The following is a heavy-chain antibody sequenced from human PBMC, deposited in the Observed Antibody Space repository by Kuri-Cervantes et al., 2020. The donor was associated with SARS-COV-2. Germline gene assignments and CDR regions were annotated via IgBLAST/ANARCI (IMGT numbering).Heavy chain of an antibody. Sequence: GGSLRLSGAASGFTFSSYAMSWVRQAPGKGLEWVSLITGSGDNTYYADPVRGRFTISRDNSRNTLYLQMNSLRTEDTAVYYCAKGGPMVRGEIRNNWFDPWGQGTRVTVSS. J-gene: IGHJ5*02. V-gene: IGHV3-23*01. D-gene: IGHD3-10*01. CDR3: AKGGPMVRGEIRNNWFDP. CDR2: ITGSGDNT. CDR1: GFTFSSYA.